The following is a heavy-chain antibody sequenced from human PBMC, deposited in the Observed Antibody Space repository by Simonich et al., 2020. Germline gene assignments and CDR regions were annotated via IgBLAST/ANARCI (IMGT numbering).Heavy chain of an antibody. J-gene: IGHJ3*02. D-gene: IGHD6-6*01. CDR1: GFTFSSYW. V-gene: IGHV3-7*01. CDR2: KKQEGSEK. CDR3: AREGIAARDAFDI. Sequence: EVQLVESGGGLVQPGGSLRLSCAASGFTFSSYWMSWVRQAPGKGLEWVANKKQEGSEKYDVDSVKGRFTISRDNAKNSLYLQMNSLRAEDTAVYYCAREGIAARDAFDIWGQGTMVTVSS.